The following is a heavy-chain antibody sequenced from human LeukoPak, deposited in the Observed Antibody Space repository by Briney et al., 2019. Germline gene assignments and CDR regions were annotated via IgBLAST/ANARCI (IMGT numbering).Heavy chain of an antibody. J-gene: IGHJ5*02. CDR1: GFTFSNYA. CDR3: AKQFVDI. V-gene: IGHV3-23*01. Sequence: QPGGSLRLSCAASGFTFSNYAMNWVRQAPGKGLEWVSSISGSGDDPSYADSVKGRFTISRDNCRNTLYLQMNSLRAEDTAVYYCAKQFVDIWGQGTLVTVSS. D-gene: IGHD5-24*01. CDR2: ISGSGDDP.